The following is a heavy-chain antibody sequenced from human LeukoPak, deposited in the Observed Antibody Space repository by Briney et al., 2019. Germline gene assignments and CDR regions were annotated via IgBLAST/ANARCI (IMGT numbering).Heavy chain of an antibody. V-gene: IGHV3-21*01. CDR2: ISSSSSYI. Sequence: PGGSLRLSCAASGFTFSSYSMNWVRQAPGKGLEWVSSISSSSSYIYYADSVKGRFTISRDNAKNTLYLEMNSLRAEDTAVYYCARHTGYSSSWSQNWGQGTLVTASS. CDR3: ARHTGYSSSWSQN. D-gene: IGHD6-13*01. J-gene: IGHJ4*02. CDR1: GFTFSSYS.